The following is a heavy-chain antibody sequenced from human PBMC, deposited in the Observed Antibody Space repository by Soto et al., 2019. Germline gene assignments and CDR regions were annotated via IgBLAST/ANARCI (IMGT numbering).Heavy chain of an antibody. Sequence: QVQLVQSGAEVKKPGSSVKVSCKASGGTFSSYAISWVRQAPGQGLEWMGGIIPIFGTANYAQKFQGRVTITADKSTNTAYMELSSLRSEDTAVQYCAVRRPHSSSGGMDVWGQGTTVTVSS. D-gene: IGHD6-6*01. J-gene: IGHJ6*02. CDR2: IIPIFGTA. CDR1: GGTFSSYA. V-gene: IGHV1-69*06. CDR3: AVRRPHSSSGGMDV.